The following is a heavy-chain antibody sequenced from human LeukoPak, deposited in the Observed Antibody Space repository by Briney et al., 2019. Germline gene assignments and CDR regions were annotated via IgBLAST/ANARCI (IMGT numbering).Heavy chain of an antibody. CDR2: IIPIFGTA. Sequence: GASVKVSCKASGGTFSSYAISWVRQAPGQGLEWMGGIIPIFGTANYAQKFQGRVTITTDESTSTAYMELSSLRSEDTAVYYCARDRGYFDSENWFDPWGQGTLVTVSS. V-gene: IGHV1-69*05. CDR1: GGTFSSYA. CDR3: ARDRGYFDSENWFDP. J-gene: IGHJ5*02. D-gene: IGHD3-9*01.